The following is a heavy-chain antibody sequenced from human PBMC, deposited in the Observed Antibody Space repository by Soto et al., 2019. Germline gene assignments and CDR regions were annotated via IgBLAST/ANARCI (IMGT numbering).Heavy chain of an antibody. CDR2: ISGSGGST. CDR3: AKPAYYDSSGYRYFQH. J-gene: IGHJ1*01. CDR1: GFTFSSYA. Sequence: GSLRLSCAASGFTFSSYAMSWVRQAPGKGLEWVSAISGSGGSTYYADSVKGRFTISRDNSKNTLYLQMNSLRAEDTAVYYCAKPAYYDSSGYRYFQHWGQGTLVTVSS. V-gene: IGHV3-23*01. D-gene: IGHD3-22*01.